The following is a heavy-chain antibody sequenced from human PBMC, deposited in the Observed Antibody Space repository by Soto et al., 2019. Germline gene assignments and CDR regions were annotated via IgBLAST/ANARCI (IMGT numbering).Heavy chain of an antibody. CDR1: GFSIRNSGVA. CDR3: AYGAISINHEYDV. D-gene: IGHD2-21*01. J-gene: IGHJ4*02. CDR2: IYWDDDK. V-gene: IGHV2-5*02. Sequence: QITLKESGPTLVKPTQPLTLTCACSGFSIRNSGVAVGWIRQPPGKALEWLALIYWDDDKRYSPSLKTRLSITGDTSKNEVILTMTNMEPVDTGTYDCAYGAISINHEYDVWGQGTLVTVPS.